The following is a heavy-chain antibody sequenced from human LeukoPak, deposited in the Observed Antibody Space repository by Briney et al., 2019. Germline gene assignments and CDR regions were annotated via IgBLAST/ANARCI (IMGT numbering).Heavy chain of an antibody. CDR1: GGTFSSYA. J-gene: IGHJ4*02. CDR3: VRDPDDDFWSGPFDY. D-gene: IGHD3-3*01. CDR2: IIPIFGTA. Sequence: SVKVSCKAPGGTFSSYAISWVRQAPGQGLEWMGRIIPIFGTANYAQKFQGRVTITTDESTSTAYMELSSLRSEDTAVYYCVRDPDDDFWSGPFDYWGQGTLVTVSS. V-gene: IGHV1-69*05.